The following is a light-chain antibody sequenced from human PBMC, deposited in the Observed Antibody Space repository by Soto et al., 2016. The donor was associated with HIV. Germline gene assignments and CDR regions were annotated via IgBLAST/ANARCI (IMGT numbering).Light chain of an antibody. V-gene: IGLV3-19*01. CDR3: NSRDRSDDLVL. CDR1: SIRTNY. J-gene: IGLJ2*01. Sequence: SSELTQDPAVSVTLGQTVRITCQGDSIRTNYASWFQKKPGQAPILVIFGNDNRPSGIPDRFSGSGSRNTASLTITGAQAEDEAVYYCNSRDRSDDLVLFGGGTRLTV. CDR2: GND.